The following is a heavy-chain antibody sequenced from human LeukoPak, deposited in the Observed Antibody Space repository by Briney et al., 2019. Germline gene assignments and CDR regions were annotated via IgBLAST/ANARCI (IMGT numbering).Heavy chain of an antibody. CDR3: ARELRSVTIAAAGICY. D-gene: IGHD6-13*01. V-gene: IGHV1-2*02. J-gene: IGHJ4*02. CDR1: GYTFTGYY. Sequence: ASVKVSCKASGYTFTGYYMHWVRQAPGQGLEWMGWINPNSGGTNYAQKFQGRVTMTRDTSISTAYMELSRLRSDDTAVYYCARELRSVTIAAAGICYWGQGTLVTVSS. CDR2: INPNSGGT.